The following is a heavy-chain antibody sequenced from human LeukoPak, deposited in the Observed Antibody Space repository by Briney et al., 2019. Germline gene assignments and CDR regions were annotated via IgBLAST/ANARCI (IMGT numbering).Heavy chain of an antibody. CDR1: GFTFSGSA. Sequence: GGSLRLSFAASGFTFSGSAMHWVRQASGKGLEWVGRIRSKANSYATAYAASVKGRFTISRDDSKNTAYLQMNSLKTEDTAVYYCTRRSYYYDSSGYYYFDYWGQGTLVTVSS. V-gene: IGHV3-73*01. CDR3: TRRSYYYDSSGYYYFDY. J-gene: IGHJ4*02. D-gene: IGHD3-22*01. CDR2: IRSKANSYAT.